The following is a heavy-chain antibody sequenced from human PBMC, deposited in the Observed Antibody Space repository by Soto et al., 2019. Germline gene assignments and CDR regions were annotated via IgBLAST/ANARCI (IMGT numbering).Heavy chain of an antibody. CDR1: GASLHIGGYY. CDR3: ALDGSSTANSLVP. CDR2: IYYTGVT. Sequence: TLSLTCTVSGASLHIGGYYWAWIRQNPGKGLEWIGYIYYTGVTYYNPSLGSRVNISVDTSKNQFSLELTSVTAADTAVYYFALDGSSTANSLVPWGQGLLLT. D-gene: IGHD2-2*01. J-gene: IGHJ5*02. V-gene: IGHV4-31*03.